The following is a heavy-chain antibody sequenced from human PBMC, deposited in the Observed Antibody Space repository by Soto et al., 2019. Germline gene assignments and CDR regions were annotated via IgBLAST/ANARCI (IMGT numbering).Heavy chain of an antibody. CDR2: ISYDGSNK. V-gene: IGHV3-30-3*01. CDR3: AKGLWWLRFQNAFAI. Sequence: GGSLRLSCAASGFTFSSYAMHWVRQAPGKGLEWVAVISYDGSNKYYADSVKGRFTISRDNSKNTLYLQMNSLRAEDTAVYYCAKGLWWLRFQNAFAIWGQGTMVTVSS. J-gene: IGHJ3*02. CDR1: GFTFSSYA. D-gene: IGHD5-12*01.